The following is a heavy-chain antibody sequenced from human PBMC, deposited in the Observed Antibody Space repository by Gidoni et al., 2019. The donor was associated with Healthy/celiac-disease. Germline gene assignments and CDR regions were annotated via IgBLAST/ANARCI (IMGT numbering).Heavy chain of an antibody. CDR2: IIPIFGTA. J-gene: IGHJ6*02. Sequence: QVQLVQSGSEVKKPGSSVKVSCKASGGTSSSYAIRWVRQAPGQGLEWMGGIIPIFGTANYAQKFQGRVTITADESTSTAYMELSSLRSEDTAVYYCARQYCSGGSCETFYYGMDVWGQGTTVTVSS. CDR1: GGTSSSYA. V-gene: IGHV1-69*01. D-gene: IGHD2-15*01. CDR3: ARQYCSGGSCETFYYGMDV.